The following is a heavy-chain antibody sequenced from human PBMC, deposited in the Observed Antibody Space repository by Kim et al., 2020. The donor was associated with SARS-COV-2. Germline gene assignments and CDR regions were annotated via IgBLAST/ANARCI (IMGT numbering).Heavy chain of an antibody. CDR1: EFTFSSHA. J-gene: IGHJ4*01. CDR2: MRGSGRST. V-gene: IGHV3-23*01. CDR3: ARDRGDYGGNSGLDY. D-gene: IGHD4-17*01. Sequence: GGSLRLSCTGSEFTFSSHAMTWVRQAPGKGLEWVSGMRGSGRSTYYADSVKGRVTISRDNSKKTLYLQMNSLRAEDTAVYYCARDRGDYGGNSGLDYWG.